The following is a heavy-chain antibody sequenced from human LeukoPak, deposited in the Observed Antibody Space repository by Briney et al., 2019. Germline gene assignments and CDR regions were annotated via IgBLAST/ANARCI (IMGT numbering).Heavy chain of an antibody. D-gene: IGHD1-1*01. CDR1: GYIFTDYY. Sequence: ASVKVSCKASGYIFTDYYIHWVRQAPGQGLEWMGRINTNTGNPTYAQGFTGRFVFSLDTSVSTAYLQISSLKAEDTAVYYCARVKLESYYSYGLDVWGQGTTVTVSS. V-gene: IGHV7-4-1*02. CDR3: ARVKLESYYSYGLDV. J-gene: IGHJ6*02. CDR2: INTNTGNP.